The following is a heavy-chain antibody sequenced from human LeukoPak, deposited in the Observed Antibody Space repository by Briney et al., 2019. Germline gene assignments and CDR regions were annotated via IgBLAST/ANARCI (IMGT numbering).Heavy chain of an antibody. V-gene: IGHV3-23*01. D-gene: IGHD4-23*01. CDR2: ISDSGGST. J-gene: IGHJ1*01. Sequence: GGSLRLSCAASGFTLSSYAMSWVRQTPGKGLEWVSGISDSGGSTVYADSIKGRFIISRDNSKNMLYLQMNSLRAEDTAVYYCARRGDGYGGMTARYFQHWGQGTLVTVSS. CDR1: GFTLSSYA. CDR3: ARRGDGYGGMTARYFQH.